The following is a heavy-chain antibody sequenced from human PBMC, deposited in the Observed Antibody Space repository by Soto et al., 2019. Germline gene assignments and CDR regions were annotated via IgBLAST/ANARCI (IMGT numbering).Heavy chain of an antibody. CDR1: RYIFTNYG. V-gene: IGHV1-18*01. J-gene: IGHJ6*04. CDR2: ITTYNGNT. Sequence: QVQLVQSGVEVREPGASVKVSCKAVRYIFTNYGVSWVRQAPGQGLEWMGGITTYNGNTEYAQKFQGRVTMTTDASTSTAYMELGSLRSDETAIYYCARALTGYGMDAWGRGPSVTVSS. CDR3: ARALTGYGMDA.